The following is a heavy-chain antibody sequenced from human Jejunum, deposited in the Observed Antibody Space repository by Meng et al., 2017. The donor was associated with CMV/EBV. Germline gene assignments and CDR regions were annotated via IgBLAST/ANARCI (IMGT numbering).Heavy chain of an antibody. CDR2: ISSSSSYI. V-gene: IGHV3-21*01. Sequence: TFSKDTINWVRQAPGKGLEWVSSISSSSSYIYYADSVKGRFTIYRDNAQNSLYLQMNSLRAEDTAVYYCAREAGGGHSASDWFDPWGQGTLVTVSS. J-gene: IGHJ5*02. D-gene: IGHD2-21*02. CDR1: TFSKDT. CDR3: AREAGGGHSASDWFDP.